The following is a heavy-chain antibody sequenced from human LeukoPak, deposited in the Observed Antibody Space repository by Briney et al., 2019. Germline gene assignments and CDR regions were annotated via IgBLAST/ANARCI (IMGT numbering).Heavy chain of an antibody. CDR3: ARDRSYYDSSGYY. V-gene: IGHV3-48*03. J-gene: IGHJ4*02. CDR1: GFTFSSYE. Sequence: GGSLRLSCAASGFTFSSYEMNWVRQAPGKGLEWVSYISSSGSTIYYADSVKGRFTISRDNAKNSLYLQMNSLRAEDTAVYYCARDRSYYDSSGYYRGQGTLVTVSS. CDR2: ISSSGSTI. D-gene: IGHD3-22*01.